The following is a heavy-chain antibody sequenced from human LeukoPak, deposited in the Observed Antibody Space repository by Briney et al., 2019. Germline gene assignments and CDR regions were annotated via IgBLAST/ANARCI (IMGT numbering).Heavy chain of an antibody. CDR2: INHSGST. Sequence: SETLSLTCAVYGGSFSGYYWSWIRQPPGKGLEWIGEINHSGSTNYNPSLKSRVTISVDTSKNQFSLKLSSVTAADTAVYYCARARITIFGVATYYMEVWGKGTTVTVSS. D-gene: IGHD3-3*01. V-gene: IGHV4-34*01. CDR1: GGSFSGYY. CDR3: ARARITIFGVATYYMEV. J-gene: IGHJ6*03.